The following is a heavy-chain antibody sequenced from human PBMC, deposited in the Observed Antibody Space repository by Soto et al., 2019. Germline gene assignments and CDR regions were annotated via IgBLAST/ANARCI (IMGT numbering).Heavy chain of an antibody. D-gene: IGHD3-10*01. J-gene: IGHJ6*02. CDR2: ISSSGGGT. V-gene: IGHV3-23*01. CDR1: GFTFSSYG. CDR3: ARDRSYLDV. Sequence: EVQLLESGGGLVQPGGSLRLSCAASGFTFSSYGMTWVRQAPGKGLEWVSAISSSGGGTYYPDSVKGGFTISRDNSKSTLYLLMNSLCADDTAGYYCARDRSYLDVWGQGTTVTVYS.